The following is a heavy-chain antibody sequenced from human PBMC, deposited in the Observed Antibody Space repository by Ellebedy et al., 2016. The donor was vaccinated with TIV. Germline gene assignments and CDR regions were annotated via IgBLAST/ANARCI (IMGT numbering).Heavy chain of an antibody. Sequence: GESLKISCTASGFTFGDYAMNWVRQAPGKGLEWVSSISSSSSYIYYADSVKGRFTISRDNAKNSLYLQMNSLRAEDTAVYYCARAALPRKFGFGEPTGDYYGMDVWGQGTTVTVSS. J-gene: IGHJ6*02. CDR1: GFTFGDYA. D-gene: IGHD3-10*01. V-gene: IGHV3-21*01. CDR2: ISSSSSYI. CDR3: ARAALPRKFGFGEPTGDYYGMDV.